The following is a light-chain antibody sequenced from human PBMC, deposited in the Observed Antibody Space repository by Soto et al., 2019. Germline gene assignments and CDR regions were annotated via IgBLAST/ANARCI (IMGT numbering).Light chain of an antibody. CDR3: LQDYTYPWP. CDR2: KAS. V-gene: IGKV1-5*03. J-gene: IGKJ1*01. Sequence: DVQMTQTTSTLSGSVGDRVTITCRASQTISSWLAWYQQKPGKAPKLLIYKASTLKSGVPSRFSGSGSGTNFTLTISNLQPEDFARYYCLQDYTYPWPFGQGTKV. CDR1: QTISSW.